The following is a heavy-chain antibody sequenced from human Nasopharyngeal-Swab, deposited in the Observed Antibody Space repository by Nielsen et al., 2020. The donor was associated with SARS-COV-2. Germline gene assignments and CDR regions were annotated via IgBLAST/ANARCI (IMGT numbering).Heavy chain of an antibody. J-gene: IGHJ6*03. Sequence: WIRQPPGKGLEWIGSIYYSGSTYYNPSLKSRVTISVDTSKNQSSLKLSSVTAADTAVYYCARGRGYFDWLLSPFYMDVWGKGTTVTVSS. CDR2: IYYSGST. V-gene: IGHV4-39*07. CDR3: ARGRGYFDWLLSPFYMDV. D-gene: IGHD3-9*01.